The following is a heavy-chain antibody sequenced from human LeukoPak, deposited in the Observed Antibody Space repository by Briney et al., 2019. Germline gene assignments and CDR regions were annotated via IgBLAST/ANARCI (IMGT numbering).Heavy chain of an antibody. CDR2: ISYDGSNK. Sequence: GRSLRLSCAASGFTFSSYAMHWVRQAPGKGLEWVAVISYDGSNKYYADSVKGRLTISRDNSKNTLYLQMNSLRAEDTAEYYCAKDTFVVSSNWGQGTLVTVSS. J-gene: IGHJ4*02. V-gene: IGHV3-30*04. D-gene: IGHD2-21*01. CDR3: AKDTFVVSSN. CDR1: GFTFSSYA.